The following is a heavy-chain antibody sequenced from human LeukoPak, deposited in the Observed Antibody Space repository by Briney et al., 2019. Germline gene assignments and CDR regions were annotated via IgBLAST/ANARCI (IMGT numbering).Heavy chain of an antibody. Sequence: SETLSLTCTVSGGSLSSGGYYWSWLRQHPGRGLEWLGYIYYSGSTYYNPSLKSRVTISVNTSKNQFSLKLSSVTAADTAVYYCAREGYCSSTSCYFAAFDIWGQGTMVTVSS. J-gene: IGHJ3*02. D-gene: IGHD2-2*01. CDR1: GGSLSSGGYY. V-gene: IGHV4-31*03. CDR3: AREGYCSSTSCYFAAFDI. CDR2: IYYSGST.